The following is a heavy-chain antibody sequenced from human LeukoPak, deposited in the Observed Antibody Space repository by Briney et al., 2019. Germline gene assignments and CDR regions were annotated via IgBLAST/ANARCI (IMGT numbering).Heavy chain of an antibody. CDR1: GGSISSSSYY. CDR3: AGGRTVRNFLVGAWAPDY. CDR2: INHSGST. D-gene: IGHD1-26*01. J-gene: IGHJ4*02. Sequence: PSETLSLTCTVSGGSISSSSYYWGWIRQPPGKGLEWIGEINHSGSTSYNPSLKSRVTISVDTSKDQFSLKLSSVTAADTAVYYWAGGRTVRNFLVGAWAPDYWGQGNLVNVS. V-gene: IGHV4-39*07.